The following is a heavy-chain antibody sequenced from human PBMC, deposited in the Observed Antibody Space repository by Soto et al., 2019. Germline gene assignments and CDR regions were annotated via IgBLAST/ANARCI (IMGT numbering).Heavy chain of an antibody. Sequence: SETLSLTCTVSGASISISTYYWGWIRQPPGKGLEWIGSIYYGGSPYYSPSLKSRVTISVDTSKNQFSLKLSSVTAADTAVYYCARHPRYCSGGSCHAFDIWGQGTMVTVSS. CDR3: ARHPRYCSGGSCHAFDI. CDR1: GASISISTYY. D-gene: IGHD2-15*01. CDR2: IYYGGSP. J-gene: IGHJ3*02. V-gene: IGHV4-39*01.